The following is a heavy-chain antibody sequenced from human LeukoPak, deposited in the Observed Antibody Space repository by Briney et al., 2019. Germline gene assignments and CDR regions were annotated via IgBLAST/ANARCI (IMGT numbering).Heavy chain of an antibody. J-gene: IGHJ4*02. D-gene: IGHD2-15*01. Sequence: GGSLRPSCAASGFTFSNYWMNWVRQAPGKGLEWVGHIKSKVDGGTPDYVAPVKGRFTISRDDSRNTLYLQMSSLNTEDTAVYYCTTRSPARYCSDGACYSSADYWGQGTLVTVSS. CDR3: TTRSPARYCSDGACYSSADY. CDR1: GFTFSNYW. V-gene: IGHV3-15*07. CDR2: IKSKVDGGTP.